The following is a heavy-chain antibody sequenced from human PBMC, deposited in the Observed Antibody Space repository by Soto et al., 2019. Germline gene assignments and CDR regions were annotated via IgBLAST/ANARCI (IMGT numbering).Heavy chain of an antibody. CDR2: ISYYENSK. Sequence: QVQLVESGGGVVQPGTSLSLSCAASGFTFSSYAIHWVRQAPGKGLEWLAVISYYENSKYYADSVKGRFTISRDNSKNTLYLQLNRLRTEDTAVYYCARDWIPGSGRNWAANRFDPWGQGTLVTVSS. J-gene: IGHJ5*02. CDR1: GFTFSSYA. V-gene: IGHV3-30-3*01. D-gene: IGHD3-10*01. CDR3: ARDWIPGSGRNWAANRFDP.